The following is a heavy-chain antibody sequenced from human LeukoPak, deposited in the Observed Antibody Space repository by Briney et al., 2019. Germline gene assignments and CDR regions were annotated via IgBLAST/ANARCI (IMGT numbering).Heavy chain of an antibody. CDR1: GYTFTSYY. D-gene: IGHD1-1*01. CDR2: INPSGGST. V-gene: IGHV1-46*01. Sequence: ASVKVSCKASGYTFTSYYMHWVRQAPGQGLEWMGIINPSGGSTSYAQKFQGRVTMTTDTSTSTAYMELRSLRSDDTAVYYCAVGSWNAYGTSFDYWGQGTLVTVSS. J-gene: IGHJ4*02. CDR3: AVGSWNAYGTSFDY.